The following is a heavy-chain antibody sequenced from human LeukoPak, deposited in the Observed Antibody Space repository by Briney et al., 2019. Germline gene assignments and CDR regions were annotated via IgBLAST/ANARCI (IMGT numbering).Heavy chain of an antibody. CDR2: IIPIFGTA. V-gene: IGHV1-69*05. CDR1: GYTFTGYY. CDR3: AREKGDESRAFDY. J-gene: IGHJ4*02. Sequence: SVKVSCKASGYTFTGYYMHWVRQAPGQGLEWMGGIIPIFGTANYAQKFQGRVTITTDESTSTAYMELSSLRSEDTAEYYCAREKGDESRAFDYWGQGTLVTVSS. D-gene: IGHD3-16*01.